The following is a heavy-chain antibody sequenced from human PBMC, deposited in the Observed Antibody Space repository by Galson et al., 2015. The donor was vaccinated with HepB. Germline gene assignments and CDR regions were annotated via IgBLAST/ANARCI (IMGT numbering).Heavy chain of an antibody. Sequence: SLRLSCAASGFTFNSYAMHWVRQAPGKGLEWVAVISYDGSNKYYADSVKGRFTISRDNSKNTLYLQMNSLRAEDTAVYYCAKVGRGGRGVAKYYYYYYMDVWGKGTTVTVSS. V-gene: IGHV3-30-3*01. CDR2: ISYDGSNK. D-gene: IGHD3-3*01. CDR3: AKVGRGGRGVAKYYYYYYMDV. CDR1: GFTFNSYA. J-gene: IGHJ6*03.